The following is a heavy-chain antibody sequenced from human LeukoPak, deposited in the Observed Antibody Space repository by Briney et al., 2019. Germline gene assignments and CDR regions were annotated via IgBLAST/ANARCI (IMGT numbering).Heavy chain of an antibody. CDR3: ARSCSSSGYYYYGMDL. CDR2: IYYSGNT. D-gene: IGHD6-6*01. V-gene: IGHV4-59*01. J-gene: IGHJ6*02. Sequence: PSETLSLTCTVSGGSISTYYWSWIRQPPGKGLEWIGYIYYSGNTIYNSSLKSRVTISVDKSQNQFSLKLSSVTAADTAVYYCARSCSSSGYYYYGMDLWGQGTTVTVSS. CDR1: GGSISTYY.